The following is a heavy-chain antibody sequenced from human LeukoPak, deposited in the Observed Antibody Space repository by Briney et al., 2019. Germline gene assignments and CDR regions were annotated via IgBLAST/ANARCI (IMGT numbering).Heavy chain of an antibody. J-gene: IGHJ4*02. D-gene: IGHD1-26*01. CDR2: ISSTSTYI. CDR3: ARIIGISGAYPTDY. CDR1: GFTVSSNS. Sequence: GGSLRLSCTVSGFTVSSNSMSWVRQAPGKGLEWVSSISSTSTYIYYADSMKGRFIISRDNATNSLYLEMNSLRAEDTAVSSCARIIGISGAYPTDYWGQGTLVTVSS. V-gene: IGHV3-21*06.